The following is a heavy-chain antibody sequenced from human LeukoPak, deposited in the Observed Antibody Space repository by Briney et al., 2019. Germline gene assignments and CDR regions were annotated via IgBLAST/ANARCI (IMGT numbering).Heavy chain of an antibody. CDR2: IGGGGTNT. CDR3: AKDARGYHRPIDP. D-gene: IGHD3-22*01. J-gene: IGHJ5*02. Sequence: GGSLRLSCAAPGFTFTDFAMNWVRQAPGKGLEWVSGIGGGGTNTDYADSVKGRFTISRDNSKKTLTLQMSSLRADDTAVYFCAKDARGYHRPIDPWGPGILVTVSS. CDR1: GFTFTDFA. V-gene: IGHV3-23*01.